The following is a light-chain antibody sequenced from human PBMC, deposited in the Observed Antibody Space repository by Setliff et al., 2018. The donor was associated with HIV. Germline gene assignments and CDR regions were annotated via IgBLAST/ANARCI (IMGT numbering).Light chain of an antibody. CDR3: CSYAGSSTYV. CDR1: SRDVGGGSNY. CDR2: DVN. Sequence: QSVLTQAASVSGSPGQSITMSCTGTSRDVGGGSNYVSWFQQHPGKAPKLIIFDVNKRPSGVSDRFSGSKSGNTASLTISGLQAEDEADYYCCSYAGSSTYVFGTGTKVTVL. J-gene: IGLJ1*01. V-gene: IGLV2-23*02.